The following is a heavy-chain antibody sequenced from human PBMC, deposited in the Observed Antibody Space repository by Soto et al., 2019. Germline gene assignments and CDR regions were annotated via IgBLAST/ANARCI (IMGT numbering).Heavy chain of an antibody. J-gene: IGHJ4*01. Sequence: PGGSLRLSCAASGFTFSSYSMNWVRQAPGKGLEWVSYISCSSSTIYYADSVKGRFTISRDNAKNSLYLQMNSLRDEDTAVYYCARDSPLYYYDSSGYYEGFVYWGHGTLVTVSS. D-gene: IGHD3-22*01. V-gene: IGHV3-48*02. CDR3: ARDSPLYYYDSSGYYEGFVY. CDR1: GFTFSSYS. CDR2: ISCSSSTI.